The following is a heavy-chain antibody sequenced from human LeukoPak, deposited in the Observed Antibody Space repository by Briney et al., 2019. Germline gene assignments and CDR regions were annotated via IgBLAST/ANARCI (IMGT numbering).Heavy chain of an antibody. J-gene: IGHJ4*02. Sequence: GGSLRLSCAASGFNFANHAMSWVRQTPGKGLEWVSAISGGGDITCYADSVTGRFTISRDNSKDTLFLQMHSLKPGDTAVYYCVREDTPATANYWGQGTLVTISS. CDR3: VREDTPATANY. CDR1: GFNFANHA. D-gene: IGHD2-21*02. V-gene: IGHV3-23*01. CDR2: ISGGGDIT.